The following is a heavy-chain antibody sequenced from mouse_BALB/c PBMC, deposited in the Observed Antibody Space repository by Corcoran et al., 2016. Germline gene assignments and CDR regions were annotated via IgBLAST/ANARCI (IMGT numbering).Heavy chain of an antibody. V-gene: IGHV9-3-1*01. D-gene: IGHD2-3*01. CDR2: MNTNTGEP. CDR1: GNSFTKHG. J-gene: IGHJ4*01. Sequence: QIQLVQSGPELKKPGETITISCKASGNSFTKHGMNWVKQAPGKDLKWMGWMNTNTGEPTYADDFKGRFAFSLETSASTTYLQINNLKNEDTATYFCTDGSYYYVMDFCGQGTSVTVSS. CDR3: TDGSYYYVMDF.